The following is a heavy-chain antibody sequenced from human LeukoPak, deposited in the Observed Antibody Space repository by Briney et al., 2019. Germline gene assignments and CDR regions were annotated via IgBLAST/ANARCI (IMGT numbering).Heavy chain of an antibody. CDR2: ISGSVGNT. V-gene: IGHV3-23*01. CDR3: AKDDYTSGLPGYYFDY. D-gene: IGHD6-19*01. Sequence: GGSLRLSCTASGFTFSSYAMSWVRQAPRKGLGWVSAISGSVGNTYYADSVKGRFTISRDNSKNTLYLQMNGLRAEDTAIYYCAKDDYTSGLPGYYFDYWGQGTLVTVSS. J-gene: IGHJ4*02. CDR1: GFTFSSYA.